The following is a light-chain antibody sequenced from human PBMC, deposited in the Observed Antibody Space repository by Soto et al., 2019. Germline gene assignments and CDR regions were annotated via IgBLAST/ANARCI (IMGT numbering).Light chain of an antibody. CDR3: QQSYRTPR. CDR2: KAS. V-gene: IGKV1-5*03. Sequence: DIQMTQSPSTLSGSVGDRVTITCRASQTISSWLAWYQQKPGKAPKLLIYKASTLKSGVPSRFSGSGSGTEYTLTISSLQPDDFATYYCQQSYRTPRFGQGTKVDIK. CDR1: QTISSW. J-gene: IGKJ1*01.